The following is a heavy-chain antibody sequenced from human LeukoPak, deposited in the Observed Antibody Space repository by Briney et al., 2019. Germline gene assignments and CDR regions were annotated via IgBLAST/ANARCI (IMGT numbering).Heavy chain of an antibody. V-gene: IGHV3-33*08. CDR1: GFTFSSYS. J-gene: IGHJ3*02. D-gene: IGHD3-3*01. CDR2: IWYDGSNK. Sequence: GGSLRLSCAASGFTFSSYSMNWVRQAPGKGLEWVAVIWYDGSNKYYADSVKGRFTISRDNSKNTLYLQMNSLRAEDTAVYYCARGLRVEEDAFDIWGQGTMVTVSS. CDR3: ARGLRVEEDAFDI.